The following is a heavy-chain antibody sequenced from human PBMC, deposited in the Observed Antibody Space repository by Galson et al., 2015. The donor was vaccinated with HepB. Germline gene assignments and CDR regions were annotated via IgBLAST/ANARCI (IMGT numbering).Heavy chain of an antibody. D-gene: IGHD3-3*01. CDR2: ISSSGSTI. CDR1: GFTFSDYY. V-gene: IGHV3-11*01. J-gene: IGHJ4*02. CDR3: ARGIEGVFGVVINGFDY. Sequence: SLRLSCAASGFTFSDYYMSWIRQAPGKGLEWVSYISSSGSTIYYADSVRGRFTISRDNAKNSLYLQMNSLRAEDTAVYYCARGIEGVFGVVINGFDYWGQGTLVTVSS.